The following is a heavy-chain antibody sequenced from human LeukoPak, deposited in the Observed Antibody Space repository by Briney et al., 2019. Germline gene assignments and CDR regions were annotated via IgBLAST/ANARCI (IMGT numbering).Heavy chain of an antibody. V-gene: IGHV1-2*02. D-gene: IGHD3-10*01. J-gene: IGHJ5*02. CDR1: GYTFTGYY. CDR2: INPNSGGT. CDR3: ARDRITMVRGVWNWFDP. Sequence: ASVKVSCKASGYTFTGYYMHWVRRAPGQGHEWMGWINPNSGGTNYAQKFQGRVTMTRDPSISTAYMELSRLRSDDTAVYYCARDRITMVRGVWNWFDPWGQGTLVTVSS.